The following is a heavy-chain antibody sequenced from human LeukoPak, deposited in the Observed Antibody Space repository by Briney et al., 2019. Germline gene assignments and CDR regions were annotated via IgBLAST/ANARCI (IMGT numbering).Heavy chain of an antibody. Sequence: ASVKVSCKASGYTFTSYAMHWVRQAPGQRLEWMGWINAGNGNTKYSQKFQGRVTITRDTSASTAYMELSSLRSEDTAVYYCARDRDSGYDRNYFGYWGQGTLVTVSS. CDR2: INAGNGNT. D-gene: IGHD5-12*01. J-gene: IGHJ4*02. CDR3: ARDRDSGYDRNYFGY. CDR1: GYTFTSYA. V-gene: IGHV1-3*01.